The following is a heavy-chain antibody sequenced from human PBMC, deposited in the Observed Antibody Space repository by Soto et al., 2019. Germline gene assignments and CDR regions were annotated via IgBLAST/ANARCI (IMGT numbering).Heavy chain of an antibody. J-gene: IGHJ4*02. D-gene: IGHD3-16*01. CDR2: VYWDDDK. Sequence: QITLNESGPALVKPTQTLTLTCTFSGFSLNTRDVGVGWIRQPPGKALEWLGVVYWDDDKTYSPSLKSRLTITKDTPKNQAVLRMTKMDPVDTATYYCAHCRGGVASFWGQGTLVTASS. CDR3: AHCRGGVASF. V-gene: IGHV2-5*02. CDR1: GFSLNTRDVG.